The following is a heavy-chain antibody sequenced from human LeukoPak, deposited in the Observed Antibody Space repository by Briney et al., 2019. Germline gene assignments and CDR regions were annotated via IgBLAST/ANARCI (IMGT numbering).Heavy chain of an antibody. CDR1: GYTFTSYG. CDR3: ARELAAAGTGGGYYYYYGMDV. CDR2: ISAYNGNT. J-gene: IGHJ6*02. D-gene: IGHD6-13*01. Sequence: ASVKVSCKASGYTFTSYGISWVRQAPGQGLEWRGWISAYNGNTNYAQKLQGRVTMTTDTSTSTAYMELRSLRSDDTAVYYCARELAAAGTGGGYYYYYGMDVWGQGTTVTVSS. V-gene: IGHV1-18*01.